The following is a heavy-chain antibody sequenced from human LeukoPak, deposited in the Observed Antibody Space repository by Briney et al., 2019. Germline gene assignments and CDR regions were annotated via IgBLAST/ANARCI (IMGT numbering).Heavy chain of an antibody. Sequence: TLGIANYAQKFQGRVTITADKSTSTAYMELSSLRSEDTAVYYCAGEEVRGVTVAGTAFDYWGQGTLVTVSS. CDR2: TLGIA. D-gene: IGHD6-19*01. CDR3: AGEEVRGVTVAGTAFDY. V-gene: IGHV1-69*04. J-gene: IGHJ4*02.